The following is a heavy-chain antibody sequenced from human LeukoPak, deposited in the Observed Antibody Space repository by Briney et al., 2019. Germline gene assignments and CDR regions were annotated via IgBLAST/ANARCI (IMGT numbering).Heavy chain of an antibody. D-gene: IGHD6-19*01. V-gene: IGHV3-53*01. Sequence: GGSLRLSCAASGFTVSNNYMSWVRQAPGKGLEWVSAIYSGGNTYYADPVKGRFAISRDSSKNTLYLQMSNLRPEDTAMYYCAKLPSSGWLDYWGQGTLVTVSS. J-gene: IGHJ4*02. CDR3: AKLPSSGWLDY. CDR1: GFTVSNNY. CDR2: IYSGGNT.